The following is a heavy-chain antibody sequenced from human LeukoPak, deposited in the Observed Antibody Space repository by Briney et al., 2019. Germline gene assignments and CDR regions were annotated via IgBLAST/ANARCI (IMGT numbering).Heavy chain of an antibody. J-gene: IGHJ5*02. CDR1: GGSINGYY. CDR3: AREGTAGTNLNWFDP. Sequence: PSETLSLTCIVSGGSINGYYWSWLPQPPGKGLVWFGYIYYSGSTHYNPSLQSRVNISVDNSKNQFSQKLSSVTAADTAVYYCAREGTAGTNLNWFDPWGQGALVTVSS. CDR2: IYYSGST. D-gene: IGHD1-1*01. V-gene: IGHV4-59*01.